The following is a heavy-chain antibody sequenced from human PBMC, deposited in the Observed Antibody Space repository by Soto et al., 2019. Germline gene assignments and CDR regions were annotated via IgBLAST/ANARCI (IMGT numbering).Heavy chain of an antibody. CDR3: ARASLAAAGAFDI. D-gene: IGHD6-13*01. Sequence: LSCAASGFTFSSYGMHWVRQAPGKGLEWVAVIWYDGSNKYYADSVKGRFTISRDNSKNTLYLQMNSLRAEDTAVYYCARASLAAAGAFDIWGQGTMVTVSS. V-gene: IGHV3-33*01. CDR2: IWYDGSNK. CDR1: GFTFSSYG. J-gene: IGHJ3*02.